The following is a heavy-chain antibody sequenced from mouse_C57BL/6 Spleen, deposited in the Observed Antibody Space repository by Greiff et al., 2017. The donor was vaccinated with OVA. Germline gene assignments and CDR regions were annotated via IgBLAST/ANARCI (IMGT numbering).Heavy chain of an antibody. CDR3: ARVADGYYAGFDD. CDR1: GFTFSDYY. CDR2: INYDGSST. D-gene: IGHD2-3*01. V-gene: IGHV5-16*01. J-gene: IGHJ2*01. Sequence: EVKLVESEGGLVQPGSSMKLSCTASGFTFSDYYMAWVRQVPEKGLEWVANINYDGSSTYYLDSLKSRFIISRDNAKNILYLQMSSLKSEDTATYYCARVADGYYAGFDDWGQGTTLTDSS.